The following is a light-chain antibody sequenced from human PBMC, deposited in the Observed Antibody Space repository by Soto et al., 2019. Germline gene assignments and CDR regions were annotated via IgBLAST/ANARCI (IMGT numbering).Light chain of an antibody. CDR1: QSVSSY. V-gene: IGKV3-11*01. CDR2: DAS. CDR3: QQRSNWPPSIT. Sequence: EIVLTQSPATLSLSPGERATLSCRASQSVSSYLAWYQQKPGQAPRLLIYDASNRATGIPARFSGSGSGTDSTLTISNLEPEDFAVYYCQQRSNWPPSITFGQGTRLEIK. J-gene: IGKJ5*01.